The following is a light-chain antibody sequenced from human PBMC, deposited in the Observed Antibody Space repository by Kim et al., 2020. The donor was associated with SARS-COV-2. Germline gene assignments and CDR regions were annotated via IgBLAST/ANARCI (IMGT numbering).Light chain of an antibody. CDR3: QQSYSPLYT. V-gene: IGKV1-39*01. CDR2: AAS. Sequence: DIQMTQSPSSLSASVGDRVTITCRASQTISTYLHWYQQKSGKAPKLLIYAASSLQSGVPSRFSGSGSRTDFTLTISSLQPEDFATYYCQQSYSPLYTFGQGPKLEI. J-gene: IGKJ2*01. CDR1: QTISTY.